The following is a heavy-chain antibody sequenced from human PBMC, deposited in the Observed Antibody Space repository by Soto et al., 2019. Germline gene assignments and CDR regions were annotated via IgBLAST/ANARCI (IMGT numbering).Heavy chain of an antibody. CDR3: ARADIVVVPAATNWFDP. Sequence: GASVKASCKASGGTFSSYAISWVRQAPGQGLEWMGGIIPIFGTANYAQKFQGRVTITADESTSTAYMELSSLRSEDTAVYYCARADIVVVPAATNWFDPWGQGTLVTVSS. CDR2: IIPIFGTA. D-gene: IGHD2-2*01. V-gene: IGHV1-69*13. J-gene: IGHJ5*02. CDR1: GGTFSSYA.